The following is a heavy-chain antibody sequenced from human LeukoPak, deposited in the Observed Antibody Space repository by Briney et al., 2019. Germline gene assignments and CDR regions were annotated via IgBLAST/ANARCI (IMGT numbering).Heavy chain of an antibody. J-gene: IGHJ4*02. CDR1: GGSINSYY. CDR2: IYYSGST. D-gene: IGHD2-15*01. Sequence: TSETLSLTCTVSGGSINSYYWSWIRQPPGKGLEWIGYIYYSGSTNYNPSLKSRVTISVDTSKNQFSLKLSSVTAADTAVYYCARARAGYCSGGSCRGEVWIDYWGQGTLVTVSP. V-gene: IGHV4-59*01. CDR3: ARARAGYCSGGSCRGEVWIDY.